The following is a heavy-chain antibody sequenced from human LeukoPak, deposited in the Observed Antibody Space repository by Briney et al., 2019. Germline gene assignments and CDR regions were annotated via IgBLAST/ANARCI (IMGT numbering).Heavy chain of an antibody. CDR1: GFTVSSNY. D-gene: IGHD4-23*01. Sequence: GGSLRLSCASSGFTVSSNYMSWVRQAPGKGLEWVSVIYSGGSTYYADSVKGRFTISRDNSKNTLYLQMNSLRAEDTAVYYCARDQPDYGGTGIDYWGQGTLVTVSS. V-gene: IGHV3-53*01. CDR2: IYSGGST. CDR3: ARDQPDYGGTGIDY. J-gene: IGHJ4*02.